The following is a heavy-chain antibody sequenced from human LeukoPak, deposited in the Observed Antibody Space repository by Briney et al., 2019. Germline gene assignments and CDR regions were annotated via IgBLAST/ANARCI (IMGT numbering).Heavy chain of an antibody. V-gene: IGHV4-59*01. CDR2: MYSGGTT. CDR3: ARHSGHSSTNDAFDI. J-gene: IGHJ3*02. D-gene: IGHD6-13*01. Sequence: SETLSLTCIVSGGSISTYYWSWIRQPPGKGLDWIGYMYSGGTTNYSPSLKSRVTISEDMSKNQFSLKLTSVTAADTAVYYCARHSGHSSTNDAFDIWGQGTMVIVSS. CDR1: GGSISTYY.